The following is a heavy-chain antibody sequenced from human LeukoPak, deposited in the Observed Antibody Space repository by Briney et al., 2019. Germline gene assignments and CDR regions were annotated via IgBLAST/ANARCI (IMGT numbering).Heavy chain of an antibody. V-gene: IGHV1-18*01. Sequence: ASVKVYCKASGYTFTRYGISWVRQAPGQGLEWMGWISAYNGNTNYAQKLQGRVTMTTDTSTSTAYMELRSLRSDDTAVYYCARDHMSGSYPTSDWGQGTLVTVSS. J-gene: IGHJ4*02. CDR3: ARDHMSGSYPTSD. CDR1: GYTFTRYG. CDR2: ISAYNGNT. D-gene: IGHD1-26*01.